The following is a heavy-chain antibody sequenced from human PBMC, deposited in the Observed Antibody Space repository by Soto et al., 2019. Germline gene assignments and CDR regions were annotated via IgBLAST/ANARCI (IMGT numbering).Heavy chain of an antibody. V-gene: IGHV3-11*05. CDR1: GCTFSDYY. CDR2: ISSRTSHT. Sequence: QVQLVESGGGLVKPGGSLRLSCAVSGCTFSDYYMTWIRQAPGKGLEWVSYISSRTSHTNYADSVKGRFTISRDNAKNSLFLQMNSLRAEDTAVYYCSRGRGAAADYFDFWGQGTLVTVSS. CDR3: SRGRGAAADYFDF. D-gene: IGHD6-13*01. J-gene: IGHJ4*02.